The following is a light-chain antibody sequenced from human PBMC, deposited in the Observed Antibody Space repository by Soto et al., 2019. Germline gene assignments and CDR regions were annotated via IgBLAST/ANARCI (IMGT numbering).Light chain of an antibody. J-gene: IGLJ1*01. CDR3: QSYDSSLSASYV. V-gene: IGLV1-40*01. CDR2: GNT. Sequence: QSVLTQPPSVSGAPRQRVTISCTGCSSNIGAGCEVHWYQHLPGKAPKLLIYGNTNRPSGVPDRFSGSKSGTSASLAITGLQAEDEADYYCQSYDSSLSASYVFGGGTRSPS. CDR1: SSNIGAGCE.